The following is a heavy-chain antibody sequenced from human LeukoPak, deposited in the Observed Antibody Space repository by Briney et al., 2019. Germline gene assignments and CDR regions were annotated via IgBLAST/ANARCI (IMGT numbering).Heavy chain of an antibody. Sequence: GASVKVPCKASGYTFTGYYMHWVRQAPGQGLEWMGWINPNSGGTNYAQKFQGRVTMTRDTSISTAYMELSRLRSDDTAVYYCARDRALYSSSWYFFDYWGQGTLVTVSS. J-gene: IGHJ4*02. CDR1: GYTFTGYY. CDR2: INPNSGGT. CDR3: ARDRALYSSSWYFFDY. D-gene: IGHD6-13*01. V-gene: IGHV1-2*02.